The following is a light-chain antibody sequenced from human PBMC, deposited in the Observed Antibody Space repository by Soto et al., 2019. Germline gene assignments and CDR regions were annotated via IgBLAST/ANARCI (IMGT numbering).Light chain of an antibody. Sequence: DIQMTQSPSSLSASVGDRVTITCQASQDISNYLNWYQQKPGKAPKLVIYTASNLETGVPSRFSGSGSGTHFAFTISSLQPEDIATYYCQQYDDRPLTFGGGTKVDIK. CDR1: QDISNY. J-gene: IGKJ4*01. V-gene: IGKV1-33*01. CDR2: TAS. CDR3: QQYDDRPLT.